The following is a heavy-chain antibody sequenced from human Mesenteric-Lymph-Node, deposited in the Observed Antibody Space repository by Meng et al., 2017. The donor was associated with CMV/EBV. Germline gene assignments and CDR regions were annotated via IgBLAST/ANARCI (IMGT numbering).Heavy chain of an antibody. D-gene: IGHD6-13*01. CDR1: GFTVSSYW. V-gene: IGHV3-7*01. CDR2: IKQDGSEK. J-gene: IGHJ6*02. Sequence: GGSLRLSCAASGFTVSSYWMSWVRQAPGKGLEWVANIKQDGSEKYYVDSVKGRFTISRDNAKNSLYLQMNSLRDEDTAVYSCARTRFTWYYYDYYGMDVWGQGTTVTVSS. CDR3: ARTRFTWYYYDYYGMDV.